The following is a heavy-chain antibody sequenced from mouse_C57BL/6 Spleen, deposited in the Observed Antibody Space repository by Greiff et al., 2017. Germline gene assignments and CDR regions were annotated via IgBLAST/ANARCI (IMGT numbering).Heavy chain of an antibody. J-gene: IGHJ2*01. CDR1: GYTFTSYW. CDR3: ARLRDGYFDY. D-gene: IGHD3-3*01. Sequence: QVQLKQPGAELVKPGASVKLSCKASGYTFTSYWMHWVKQRPGQGLEWIGMIHPNSGSTNYNEKFKSKATLTVDKSSSTAYMQLSSLTSEDSAVYYCARLRDGYFDYWGQGTTLTVSS. V-gene: IGHV1-64*01. CDR2: IHPNSGST.